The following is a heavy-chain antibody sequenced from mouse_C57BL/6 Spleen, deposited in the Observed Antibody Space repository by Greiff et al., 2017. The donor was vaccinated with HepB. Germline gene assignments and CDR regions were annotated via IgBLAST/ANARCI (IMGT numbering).Heavy chain of an antibody. D-gene: IGHD2-4*01. J-gene: IGHJ2*01. CDR3: ARSGITDYFDY. Sequence: QVQLQQPGAELVRPGSSVKLSCKASGYTFTSYWMDWVKQRPGQGLEWIGNIYPSDSETHYNQKFKDKATLTVDKSSSTAYMQLSSLTSEDSAVYYCARSGITDYFDYWGQGTTLTVSS. V-gene: IGHV1-61*01. CDR1: GYTFTSYW. CDR2: IYPSDSET.